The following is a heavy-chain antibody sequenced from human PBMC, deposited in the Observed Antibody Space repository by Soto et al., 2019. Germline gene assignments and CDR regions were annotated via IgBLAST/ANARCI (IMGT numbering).Heavy chain of an antibody. J-gene: IGHJ6*03. CDR3: ARGPPFDYDFWSRYYNNYYYYMDV. CDR1: GYTFTSYD. Sequence: ASVKVSCKASGYTFTSYDINWVRQATGQGLEWMGWMNPNSGNTGYAQKFQGRVTMTRNTSISTAYMELSSLRSEDTAVYYCARGPPFDYDFWSRYYNNYYYYMDVWGKGTTVTVSS. D-gene: IGHD3-3*01. CDR2: MNPNSGNT. V-gene: IGHV1-8*01.